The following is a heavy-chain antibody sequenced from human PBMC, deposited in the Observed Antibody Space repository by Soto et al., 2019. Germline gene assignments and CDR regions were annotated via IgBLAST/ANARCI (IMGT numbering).Heavy chain of an antibody. D-gene: IGHD3-22*01. J-gene: IGHJ4*02. Sequence: QVQLVESGGGLVKTSGSLRIACAASGFTFSDYYMSWVRQAPGKGLEWVSYISSSGNTIYYADSVKGRFTISRDNAKNSVYLQMISLRAEDTALYLCAKMSSENYYDPVFSWGQGTLVTVSS. CDR2: ISSSGNTI. CDR3: AKMSSENYYDPVFS. V-gene: IGHV3-11*01. CDR1: GFTFSDYY.